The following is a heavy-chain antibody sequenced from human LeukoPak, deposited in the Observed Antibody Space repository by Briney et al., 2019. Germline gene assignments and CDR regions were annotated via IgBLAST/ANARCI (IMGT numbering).Heavy chain of an antibody. V-gene: IGHV4-59*01. D-gene: IGHD2-2*01. Sequence: PSETLSLTCAVYGGSFSGYYWSWIRQPPGKGLEWIGYIYYSGSTNYNPSLKSRVTISVDTSKNQFSLKLSSVTAADTAVYYCARSDCSSTSCYLYYYGMDVWGQGTTVTVSS. CDR2: IYYSGST. CDR3: ARSDCSSTSCYLYYYGMDV. CDR1: GGSFSGYY. J-gene: IGHJ6*02.